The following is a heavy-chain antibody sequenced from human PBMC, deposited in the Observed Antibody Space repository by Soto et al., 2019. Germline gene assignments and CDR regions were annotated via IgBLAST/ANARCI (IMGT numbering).Heavy chain of an antibody. CDR3: ARHSGWLAPRSWFDP. D-gene: IGHD6-19*01. CDR2: ISAYDGNT. CDR1: GYTFTSYG. J-gene: IGHJ5*02. V-gene: IGHV1-18*01. Sequence: ASVKVSCKASGYTFTSYGISWVRQAPGQGLEWMGWISAYDGNTNYAQKLQGRVTMTTDTSTSTAYMELRSLRSDDTAVYYCARHSGWLAPRSWFDPWGQGTLVTVSS.